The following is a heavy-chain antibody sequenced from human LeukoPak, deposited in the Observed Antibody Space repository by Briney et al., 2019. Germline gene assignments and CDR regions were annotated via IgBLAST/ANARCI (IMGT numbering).Heavy chain of an antibody. CDR2: VTSQAFGGRI. D-gene: IGHD2-2*01. CDR3: TRNGRGCSSTSCYAGRFDP. Sequence: GRALRLSCTASGFNFGAYAMSWVRQAPGKELEWVGLVTSQAFGGRIEYAASVRGRFTISRDDSKSTAYLQMNSLKTEDTAVYFCTRNGRGCSSTSCYAGRFDPWGQGTQVTVSS. CDR1: GFNFGAYA. J-gene: IGHJ5*02. V-gene: IGHV3-49*04.